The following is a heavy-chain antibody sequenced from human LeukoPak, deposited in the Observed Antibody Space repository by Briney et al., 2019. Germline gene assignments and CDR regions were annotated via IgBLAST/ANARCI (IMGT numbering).Heavy chain of an antibody. CDR1: VYTFTDYY. CDR3: ATNILVRDIINWFDP. CDR2: IKPNSGGT. J-gene: IGHJ5*02. D-gene: IGHD3-10*01. Sequence: GASVKVSCKACVYTFTDYYMHWVRQDPGQGLEWMGRIKPNSGGTRSAQKFKGRVTMTRDTSISTAYMELSSLRYDDTAVYYCATNILVRDIINWFDPWGQGTLVTVSS. V-gene: IGHV1-2*06.